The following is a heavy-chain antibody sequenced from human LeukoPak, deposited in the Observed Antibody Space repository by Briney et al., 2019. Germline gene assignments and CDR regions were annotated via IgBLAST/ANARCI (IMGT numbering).Heavy chain of an antibody. CDR3: ARGRYCSGGSCYDY. J-gene: IGHJ4*02. CDR1: GGTFSSYA. V-gene: IGHV1-69*06. Sequence: SVKVSCKASGGTFSSYAISWVRQAPGQGLEWMGGIIPIFGTANYAQKFQGRVTITADKSTSTAYMELSSLRSEDTAVYYCARGRYCSGGSCYDYWGQGTLVTVSS. D-gene: IGHD2-15*01. CDR2: IIPIFGTA.